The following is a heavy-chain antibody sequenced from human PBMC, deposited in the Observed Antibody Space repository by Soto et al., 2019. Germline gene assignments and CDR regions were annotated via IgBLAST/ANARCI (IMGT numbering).Heavy chain of an antibody. V-gene: IGHV1-2*04. D-gene: IGHD5-12*01. J-gene: IGHJ6*02. Sequence: ASVKVSCKASGYTFTGYYMHWVRQAPGQGLEWMGWINPNSGGTNYAQKFQGWVTMTRDTSISTAYMELSRLRSDDTAVYYCAIYRVRRVAILYYYYGMDVWGQGTTVTVSS. CDR3: AIYRVRRVAILYYYYGMDV. CDR1: GYTFTGYY. CDR2: INPNSGGT.